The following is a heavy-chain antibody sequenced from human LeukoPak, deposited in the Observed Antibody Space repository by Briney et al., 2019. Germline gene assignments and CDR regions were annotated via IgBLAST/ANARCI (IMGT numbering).Heavy chain of an antibody. D-gene: IGHD3-9*01. CDR1: GFTFSSYA. CDR2: ISGSGGST. Sequence: GGSLRLPCAASGFTFSSYAMSWVRQAPGKGLGWVSAISGSGGSTYYADSVKGRFTIPRDNSKNTLYLQMNSLRAEDTAVYYCAKDPGYDILTGYYSLWGQGTLVTVSS. J-gene: IGHJ4*02. CDR3: AKDPGYDILTGYYSL. V-gene: IGHV3-23*01.